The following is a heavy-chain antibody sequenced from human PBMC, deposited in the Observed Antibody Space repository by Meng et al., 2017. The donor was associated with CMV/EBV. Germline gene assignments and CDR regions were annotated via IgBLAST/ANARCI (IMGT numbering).Heavy chain of an antibody. V-gene: IGHV3-66*02. CDR2: IYSGGST. CDR1: GFTVSSNY. Sequence: GESLKISCAASGFTVSSNYMSWVRQAPGKGLEWVSVIYSGGSTYYADSVKGRFIISRDNSKNTLYPQMNSLRAEDTAVYYCARDRNWFDPWGQGTLVTVSS. J-gene: IGHJ5*02. CDR3: ARDRNWFDP.